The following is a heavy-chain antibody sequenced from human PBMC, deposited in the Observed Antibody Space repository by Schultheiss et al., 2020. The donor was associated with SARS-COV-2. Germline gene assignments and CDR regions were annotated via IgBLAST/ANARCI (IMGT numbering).Heavy chain of an antibody. V-gene: IGHV4-31*03. Sequence: SETLSLTCTVSGGSISSGGYYWSWIRQHPGKGLEWIGYIYSSGDTYYNPSLKSRVTISVDKSKNQFSLKLSSVTAADTAVYYCARVTVVPAPDRYGMDVWGQGTTVTV. CDR2: IYSSGDT. CDR3: ARVTVVPAPDRYGMDV. D-gene: IGHD2-2*01. CDR1: GGSISSGGYY. J-gene: IGHJ6*02.